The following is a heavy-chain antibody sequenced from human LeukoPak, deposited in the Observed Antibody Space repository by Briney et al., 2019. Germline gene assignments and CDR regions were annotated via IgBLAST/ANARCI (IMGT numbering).Heavy chain of an antibody. CDR1: DGSITSYY. D-gene: IGHD3-10*01. V-gene: IGHV4-59*12. CDR3: ARVGRFGEYPFDY. CDR2: IYYSGRT. J-gene: IGHJ4*02. Sequence: PSETLSLTCTVSDGSITSYYWTWVRQPPGKGLEWIGNIYYSGRTNHNPSLKSRVTISIDTSKNQFSLKLSSVTAADTAVYYCARVGRFGEYPFDYWGQGTLVTVSS.